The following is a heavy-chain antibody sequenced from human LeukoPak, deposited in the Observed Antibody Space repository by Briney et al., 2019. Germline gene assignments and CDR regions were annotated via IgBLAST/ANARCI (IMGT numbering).Heavy chain of an antibody. V-gene: IGHV1-46*01. J-gene: IGHJ4*02. CDR3: ARGGAYCGGATCYVDY. CDR2: ISPSGGST. CDR1: GYTFTTYY. D-gene: IGHD2-21*01. Sequence: GASVKVSCTASGYTFTTYYIHWVRQAPGQGLEWMGIISPSGGSTSYAQKFQGRVTMTRDTSISTAYMDLTWLRSDDTAVYYCARGGAYCGGATCYVDYWGQGTLVTVSS.